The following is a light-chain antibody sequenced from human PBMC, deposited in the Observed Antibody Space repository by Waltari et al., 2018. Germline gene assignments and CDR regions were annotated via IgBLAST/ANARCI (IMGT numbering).Light chain of an antibody. J-gene: IGKJ1*01. CDR1: QGFGRW. CDR2: KAS. CDR3: QEYDSHWS. V-gene: IGKV1-5*03. Sequence: DIQLTQSPSTLSASVGDRVTLTCRPSQGFGRWLAWFQQKPGKTPDLLIYKASILERGVPSMFSGSGSGTEFTLTITGLQPLDVATYYCQEYDSHWSFGQGTKVEIK.